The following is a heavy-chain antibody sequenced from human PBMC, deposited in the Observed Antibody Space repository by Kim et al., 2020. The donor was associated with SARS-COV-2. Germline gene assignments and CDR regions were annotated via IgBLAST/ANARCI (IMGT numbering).Heavy chain of an antibody. CDR3: ARVGDYYGSGSYFFDY. Sequence: VKGRFTISGHNSKNTLYLQMNSLRAEDTAVYYCARVGDYYGSGSYFFDYWGQGTLVTVSS. D-gene: IGHD3-10*01. V-gene: IGHV3-53*04. J-gene: IGHJ4*02.